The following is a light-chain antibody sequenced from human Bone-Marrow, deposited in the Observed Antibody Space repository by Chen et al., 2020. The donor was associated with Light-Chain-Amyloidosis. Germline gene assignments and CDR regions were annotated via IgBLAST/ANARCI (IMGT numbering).Light chain of an antibody. J-gene: IGLJ3*02. Sequence: QSVLTQPPSVSGASGQRVTISCTGSSSNIGTGYDVNWYQQLPGTAPKLLIYGNTNRPSGVPDRFSGSKSGTSASLAITGLQAEDEAYYYCQSYDSSLSGSVFGGGTKLTVL. CDR2: GNT. V-gene: IGLV1-40*01. CDR1: SSNIGTGYD. CDR3: QSYDSSLSGSV.